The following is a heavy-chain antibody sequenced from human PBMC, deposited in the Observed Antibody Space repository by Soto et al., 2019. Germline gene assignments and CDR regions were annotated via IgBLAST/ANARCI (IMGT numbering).Heavy chain of an antibody. CDR1: GFPFTTYG. Sequence: QVQLVESGGGVVQPGRSLRRSCAASGFPFTTYGMHWVREGPGKGLEWVAVISYDGSNRFYADSVKGRFTISRDNCKNTLFLQMNSLRPEDTALYYCVGGQYYFDYRGQGTLVIVSS. CDR2: ISYDGSNR. J-gene: IGHJ4*02. CDR3: VGGQYYFDY. V-gene: IGHV3-30*03. D-gene: IGHD3-10*01.